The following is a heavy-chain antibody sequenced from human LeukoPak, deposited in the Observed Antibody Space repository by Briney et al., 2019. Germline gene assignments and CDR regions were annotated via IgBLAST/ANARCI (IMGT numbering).Heavy chain of an antibody. CDR2: MKPDGSEK. CDR3: ARLEFRYHASGNYYKGLDY. CDR1: GFTFSSYW. J-gene: IGHJ4*02. Sequence: GGSLRLSCAASGFTFSSYWMSWVRQAPGKGLEWVANMKPDGSEKYYVDSVKGRFTISRDNAKNSLYLQMNSLRAEDTAVYYCARLEFRYHASGNYYKGLDYWGQGTLVTVSS. V-gene: IGHV3-7*01. D-gene: IGHD3-10*01.